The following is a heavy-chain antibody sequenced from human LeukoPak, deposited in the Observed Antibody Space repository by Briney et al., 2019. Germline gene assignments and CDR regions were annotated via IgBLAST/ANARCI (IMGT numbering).Heavy chain of an antibody. J-gene: IGHJ4*02. CDR2: INYSGNT. CDR1: GGSISSGSYY. CDR3: ASGYSYDLFDY. V-gene: IGHV4-39*07. D-gene: IGHD5-18*01. Sequence: NPSETLSLTCTVSGGSISSGSYYWSWIRQPPGKGLQWIGSINYSGNTYYNPSLKSRVTISVDTSKNQFSLKLSSVTAADTAVYYCASGYSYDLFDYWGQGTLVTVSS.